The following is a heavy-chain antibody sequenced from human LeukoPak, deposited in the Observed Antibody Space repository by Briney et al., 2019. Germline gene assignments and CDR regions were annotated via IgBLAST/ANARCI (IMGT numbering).Heavy chain of an antibody. Sequence: SETLSLTCTVSGGSISSHYWNWLRQSPGKGLEWIGYIYYSGSTKYNPSLKSRVTISIDMSKNQFSLNLSSVTAADTAMYYCAKGEADPVLFDYWGQGTLVTVSS. CDR3: AKGEADPVLFDY. CDR1: GGSISSHY. CDR2: IYYSGST. J-gene: IGHJ4*02. V-gene: IGHV4-59*11. D-gene: IGHD6-6*01.